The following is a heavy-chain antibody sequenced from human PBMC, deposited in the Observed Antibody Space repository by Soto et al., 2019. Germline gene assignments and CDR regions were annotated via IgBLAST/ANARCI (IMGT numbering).Heavy chain of an antibody. CDR1: GFNFRAYG. J-gene: IGHJ6*02. V-gene: IGHV3-30*18. CDR3: AKGSSSVYYYYYGMDV. CDR2: ISSDASNK. D-gene: IGHD6-6*01. Sequence: GGSLRLSCAASGFNFRAYGVHWVRQAPGKGLQWVAVISSDASNKYYADSVKGRFTISRDNSKNTLYLQMNSLRPEDTAVYYCAKGSSSVYYYYYGMDVWGQGTTVTVSS.